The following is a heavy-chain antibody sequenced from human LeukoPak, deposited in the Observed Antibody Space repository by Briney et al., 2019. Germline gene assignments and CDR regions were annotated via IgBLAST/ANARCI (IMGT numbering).Heavy chain of an antibody. J-gene: IGHJ4*02. CDR3: ASAYYDILTGHQPLDW. CDR2: INPNSGGT. V-gene: IGHV1-2*02. CDR1: GYTFTGYY. D-gene: IGHD3-9*01. Sequence: ASVKVSCKASGYTFTGYYMHWVRQAPGQGLEWMGWINPNSGGTNYAQKFQGRVTMTRDTSISTAYMELSRLRSDDTAVYYCASAYYDILTGHQPLDWWGQGTLVTVSS.